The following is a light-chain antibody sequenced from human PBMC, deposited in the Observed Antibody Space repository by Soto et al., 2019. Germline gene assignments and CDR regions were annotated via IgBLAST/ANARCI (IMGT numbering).Light chain of an antibody. V-gene: IGKV3-11*01. J-gene: IGKJ2*01. CDR2: EAF. CDR1: QSINTY. CDR3: QQRTNWPPYT. Sequence: EIVLTQSPATLSLSPGERATLSCRASQSINTYLAWYQQRPGQVPRLLIYEAFNRATGIPGRFSGSGSGTDFTLTISSLEFEDSAVYYCQQRTNWPPYTFGQGTKLEIK.